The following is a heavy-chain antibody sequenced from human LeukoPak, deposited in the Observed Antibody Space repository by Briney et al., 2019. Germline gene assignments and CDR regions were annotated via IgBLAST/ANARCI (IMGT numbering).Heavy chain of an antibody. CDR1: GGSISSYY. Sequence: PSETLSLTCTVSGGSISSYYWSWIRQPPGKGLEWIGYIYYSGSTNYSPSLKSRVTISVDTSKNQFSLKLSSVTAADTAVYYCATVHDYYDSSGYSSRYFDLWGRGTLVTVSS. CDR3: ATVHDYYDSSGYSSRYFDL. J-gene: IGHJ2*01. CDR2: IYYSGST. V-gene: IGHV4-59*08. D-gene: IGHD3-22*01.